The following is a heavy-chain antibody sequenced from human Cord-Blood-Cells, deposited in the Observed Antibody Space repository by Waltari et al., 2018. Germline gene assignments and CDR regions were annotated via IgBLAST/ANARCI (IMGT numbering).Heavy chain of an antibody. D-gene: IGHD1-20*01. CDR2: INHSGST. CDR3: ASKSNWNMFDY. V-gene: IGHV4-34*01. J-gene: IGHJ4*02. CDR1: GGSFSGYY. Sequence: QVQLQQWGAGLLKPSETLSLTCAVYGGSFSGYYWCWIRQPPGKGLEWIGEINHSGSTNYNPSLKSRVTISVDTSKNQFSLKLSSVTAADTAVYYCASKSNWNMFDYWGQGTLVTVSS.